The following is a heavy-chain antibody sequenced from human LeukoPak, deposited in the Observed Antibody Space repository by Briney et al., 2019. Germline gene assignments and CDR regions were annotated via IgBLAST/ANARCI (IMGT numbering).Heavy chain of an antibody. V-gene: IGHV4-39*01. CDR1: GGSISSSSYY. CDR3: ASHYTLSITGTNYYFDY. J-gene: IGHJ4*02. CDR2: IYYSGST. Sequence: PSETLSLTCTVSGGSISSSSYYWGWIRQPPGKGLEWIGSIYYSGSTYYNPSLKSRVTISVDTSKNQFSLKLSSVTAADTAVYYCASHYTLSITGTNYYFDYWGQGTLVTVSS. D-gene: IGHD1-20*01.